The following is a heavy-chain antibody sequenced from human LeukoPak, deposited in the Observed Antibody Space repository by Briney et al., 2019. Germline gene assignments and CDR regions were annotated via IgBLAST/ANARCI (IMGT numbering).Heavy chain of an antibody. CDR1: GGSINNYY. J-gene: IGHJ4*02. D-gene: IGHD3-10*01. CDR3: ARWGSGSYYASFDY. V-gene: IGHV4-4*07. CDR2: IHTSGST. Sequence: PSETLSLTCTVSGGSINNYYWSWIRQPAGKGLEWIGRIHTSGSTNYNPSLKSRVTMSVDTSKNQFSLKLSSVTAADTAVYYCARWGSGSYYASFDYWGQGTLVTVSS.